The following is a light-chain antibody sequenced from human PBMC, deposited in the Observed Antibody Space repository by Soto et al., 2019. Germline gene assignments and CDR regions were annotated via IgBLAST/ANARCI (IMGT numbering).Light chain of an antibody. V-gene: IGKV1-5*01. CDR2: DAS. CDR3: QQYNSYSGT. Sequence: DIQLTQSPSTLSVSLVDIITITCRASQSISSWLTWYQQKPGKAPKLLIYDASSLESGVPSRFSGSGSGTEFTLTISSLQPDDFATYYCQQYNSYSGTFGQGTKVDI. CDR1: QSISSW. J-gene: IGKJ1*01.